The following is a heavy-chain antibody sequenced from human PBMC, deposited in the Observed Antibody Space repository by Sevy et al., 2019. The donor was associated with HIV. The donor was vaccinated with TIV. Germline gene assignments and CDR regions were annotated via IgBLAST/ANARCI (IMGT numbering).Heavy chain of an antibody. Sequence: GGSLRLSCAASGFSFSSYGMHWVRQAPGKGLEWMSYIQYDGSNKDYGDSVKGRFTISRDNSKNTLYLQMNSLRVEDTAVFCCVKEGGGEGGDHWGQGTLVTVSS. CDR1: GFSFSSYG. CDR3: VKEGGGEGGDH. J-gene: IGHJ4*02. CDR2: IQYDGSNK. D-gene: IGHD2-21*01. V-gene: IGHV3-30*02.